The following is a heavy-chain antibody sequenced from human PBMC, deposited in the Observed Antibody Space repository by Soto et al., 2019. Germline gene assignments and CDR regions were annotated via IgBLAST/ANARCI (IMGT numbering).Heavy chain of an antibody. J-gene: IGHJ5*02. Sequence: TSETLSLTCTVSGGSISSYYWSWIRQPPGKGLEWIGYVSYTGSTYYNPSLQSRVTISLGTSMNRFSLKVASVTAADTAVYYCARLSVDLNDYWSLDPWGKGTLGTVSS. V-gene: IGHV4-59*13. D-gene: IGHD1-1*01. CDR3: ARLSVDLNDYWSLDP. CDR1: GGSISSYY. CDR2: VSYTGST.